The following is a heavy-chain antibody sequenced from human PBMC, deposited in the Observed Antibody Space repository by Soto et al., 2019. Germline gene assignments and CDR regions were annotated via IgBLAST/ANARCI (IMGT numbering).Heavy chain of an antibody. D-gene: IGHD1-26*01. CDR1: GFTFSSYA. J-gene: IGHJ4*02. CDR2: IIPIFGTA. Sequence: GGSLRLSCAASGFTFSSYAMSWVRQAPGKGLEWMGGIIPIFGTANYAQKFQGRVTITADESTSTAYMELSSLRSEDTAVYYCARSGWELHLVLSYFHYWGQGTLVTVSS. V-gene: IGHV1-69*01. CDR3: ARSGWELHLVLSYFHY.